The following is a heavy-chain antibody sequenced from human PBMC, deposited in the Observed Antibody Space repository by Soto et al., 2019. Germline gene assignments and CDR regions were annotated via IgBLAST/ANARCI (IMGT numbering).Heavy chain of an antibody. CDR3: ARVAAAGTYFDY. V-gene: IGHV4-4*03. CDR1: GGSISSSNW. D-gene: IGHD6-13*01. Sequence: LPETLSLTCAVSGGSISSSNWWSWVRQPPGKGLEWIGEIYHSGSTNYNPSLKSRVTISVDKSKNQFSLKLSSVTAADTAVYYCARVAAAGTYFDYWGQGTLVTVSS. J-gene: IGHJ4*02. CDR2: IYHSGST.